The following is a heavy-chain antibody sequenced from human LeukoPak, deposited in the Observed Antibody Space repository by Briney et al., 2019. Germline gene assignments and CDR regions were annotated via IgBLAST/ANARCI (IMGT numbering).Heavy chain of an antibody. CDR2: IWYDGSNK. CDR3: ARKALYYYGSGSYYPFDY. D-gene: IGHD3-10*01. V-gene: IGHV3-33*01. J-gene: IGHJ4*02. CDR1: GFTFSSYG. Sequence: PGGSLRLSCAASGFTFSSYGMHWVRQAPGKGLEWVAVIWYDGSNKYYADSVKGRFTISRDNSKNTLYLQMNGLRAEDTAVYYCARKALYYYGSGSYYPFDYWGQGTLVTVSS.